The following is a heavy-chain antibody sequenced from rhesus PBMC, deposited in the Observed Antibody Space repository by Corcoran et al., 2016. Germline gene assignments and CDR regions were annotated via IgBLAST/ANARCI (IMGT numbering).Heavy chain of an antibody. Sequence: QVQLVQSGAEVKKPGSSVKVSCKASGYTFTDYYRHWVRQAPRQGLEWMGWINPYNGNTKYAQKFQGRVTMTRDTSTSTAYMELSSLRSEDTAVYYCARGYSSWSGFDYWGQGVLVTVSS. D-gene: IGHD6-13*01. V-gene: IGHV1S2*01. CDR3: ARGYSSWSGFDY. CDR1: GYTFTDYY. CDR2: INPYNGNT. J-gene: IGHJ4*01.